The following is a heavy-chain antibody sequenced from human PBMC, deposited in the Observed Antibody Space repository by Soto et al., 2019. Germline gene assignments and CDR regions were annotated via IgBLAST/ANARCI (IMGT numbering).Heavy chain of an antibody. D-gene: IGHD3-22*01. J-gene: IGHJ6*02. CDR2: IIPIFGTS. CDR1: GGTFSSYA. CDR3: ARPDEGGYSSNNHYYCALDV. Sequence: SVKVSCKASGGTFSSYAISWVRQATGQGLEWMGGIIPIFGTSNYAQKFQGRVTITADKSTSTAYMELSSLRSEDTAVYYCARPDEGGYSSNNHYYCALDVWGQGTTVTVSS. V-gene: IGHV1-69*06.